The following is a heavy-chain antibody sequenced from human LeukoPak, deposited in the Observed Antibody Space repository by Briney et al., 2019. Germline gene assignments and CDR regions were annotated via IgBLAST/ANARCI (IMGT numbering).Heavy chain of an antibody. J-gene: IGHJ4*02. Sequence: GGSLRLSCAASGFTFSSYAMSWVRQAPGKGLEWVSAISGSGGSTYYADSVKGRFTISRDNSKNTLHLQMNSLRAEDTAVYYCANNGYGSSGYYSSSFDYWGQGTLVTVSS. CDR1: GFTFSSYA. CDR3: ANNGYGSSGYYSSSFDY. V-gene: IGHV3-23*01. CDR2: ISGSGGST. D-gene: IGHD3-22*01.